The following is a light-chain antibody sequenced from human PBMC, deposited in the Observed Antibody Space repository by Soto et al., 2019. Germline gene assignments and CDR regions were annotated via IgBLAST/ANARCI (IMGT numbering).Light chain of an antibody. CDR2: KAS. Sequence: DIQMTQSPSTLSASVGDRVTITCLASQSISSWLAWYQQKPGKAPKLLIYKASSLESGVPSRFSGSGSGTEFTLTISSLQPDDFATYYCQQYNSYRETFGQGTKVDI. CDR1: QSISSW. J-gene: IGKJ1*01. V-gene: IGKV1-5*03. CDR3: QQYNSYRET.